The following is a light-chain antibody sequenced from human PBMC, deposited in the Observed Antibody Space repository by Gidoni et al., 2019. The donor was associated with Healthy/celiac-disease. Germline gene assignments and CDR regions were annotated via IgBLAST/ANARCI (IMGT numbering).Light chain of an antibody. CDR1: QSISSW. CDR3: QQYNSYSRT. J-gene: IGKJ1*01. V-gene: IGKV1-5*03. Sequence: DIQMTQSPSTLSASVGDRVTITCRASQSISSWLAWYQQKPGKAPKLRIYKASSLESGVPSRFSGSGSGTEFTLTISSLQPDDFATYYCQQYNSYSRTFXXXTKVEIK. CDR2: KAS.